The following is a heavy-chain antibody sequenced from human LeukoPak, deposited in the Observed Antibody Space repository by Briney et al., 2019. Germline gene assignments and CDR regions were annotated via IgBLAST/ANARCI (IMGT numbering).Heavy chain of an antibody. CDR3: ASVPFWSGTSEFDP. Sequence: GGSLKLSCAASGFTFSSYSMNWVRQAPGKGLEWVSYISSSSSTIYYADSVKGRFTISRDNAKNSLYLQMNSLRAEDTAVYYCASVPFWSGTSEFDPWGQGTLVTVSS. V-gene: IGHV3-48*01. CDR2: ISSSSSTI. J-gene: IGHJ5*02. D-gene: IGHD3-3*01. CDR1: GFTFSSYS.